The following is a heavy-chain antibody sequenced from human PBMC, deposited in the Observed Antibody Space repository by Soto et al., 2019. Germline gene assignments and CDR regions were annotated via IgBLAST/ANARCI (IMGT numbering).Heavy chain of an antibody. J-gene: IGHJ4*02. CDR1: GFTFTNSA. CDR2: MTGSGGST. V-gene: IGHV3-23*01. D-gene: IGHD2-21*02. CDR3: TKDVADCGGDCFSGFDS. Sequence: RGSLRLSCAASGFTFTNSAMNWVRQPPGKGLEWVSTMTGSGGSTSYADSVKGRVTISRDTSKNTGYLHMNSLRAEDTAVYYCTKDVADCGGDCFSGFDSRGQGTLVTVSS.